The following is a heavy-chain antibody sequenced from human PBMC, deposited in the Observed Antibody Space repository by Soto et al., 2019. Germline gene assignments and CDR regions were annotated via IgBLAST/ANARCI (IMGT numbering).Heavy chain of an antibody. CDR2: ISWSGGDK. V-gene: IGHV3-9*01. J-gene: IGHJ4*02. Sequence: EVQLVESGGDLVQPGRSLRLACAASGFTFDNYATHWVRQLPGKGLEWVSGISWSGGDKAYAASVKGRCSISRDNATKSLYLHIDSLRLEDTAVYYCVKDSYYDILTGFSYFDYWGRGTPVTVSS. CDR3: VKDSYYDILTGFSYFDY. D-gene: IGHD3-9*01. CDR1: GFTFDNYA.